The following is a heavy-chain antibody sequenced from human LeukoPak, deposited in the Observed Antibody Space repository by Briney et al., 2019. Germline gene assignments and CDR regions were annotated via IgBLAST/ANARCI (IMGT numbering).Heavy chain of an antibody. CDR3: AKDGGSYQFDY. D-gene: IGHD1-26*01. J-gene: IGHJ4*02. CDR2: ISGSGGST. V-gene: IGHV3-23*01. Sequence: PGGSLRLSCAASGFTFSYYDLSWVRQAPGKGLEWVSAISGSGGSTYYADSVKGRFTISRDNSKNTLYLQMNSLRVEDTAVYFCAKDGGSYQFDYWGQGTLVTVSS. CDR1: GFTFSYYD.